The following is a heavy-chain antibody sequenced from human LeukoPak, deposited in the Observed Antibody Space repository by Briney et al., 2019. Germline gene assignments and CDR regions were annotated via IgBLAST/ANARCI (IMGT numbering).Heavy chain of an antibody. CDR2: ISSSGGAT. CDR3: VKETSLTGAGDC. D-gene: IGHD1-20*01. V-gene: IGHV3-23*01. Sequence: GGTLRLSCAASGFRFSSYGMSWVRQAPGKGLEWVSSISSSGGATYYADSVKGRFTISRDNSRNTLYLQMNNLRADDTAVHFCVKETSLTGAGDCWGQGILVTVSS. CDR1: GFRFSSYG. J-gene: IGHJ4*02.